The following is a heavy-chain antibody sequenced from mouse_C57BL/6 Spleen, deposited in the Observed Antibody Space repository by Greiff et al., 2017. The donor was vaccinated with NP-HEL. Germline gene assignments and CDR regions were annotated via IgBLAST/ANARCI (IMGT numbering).Heavy chain of an antibody. CDR2: IHPNSGST. CDR1: GYTFTSYW. Sequence: VQPQQPGAELVKPGASVKLSCKASGYTFTSYWMHWVKQRPGQGLEWIGMIHPNSGSTNYNEKFKSKATLTVDKSSSTAYMQLSSLTSEDSAVYYCASLYYYGSSYRYAMDYWGQGTSVTVSS. CDR3: ASLYYYGSSYRYAMDY. J-gene: IGHJ4*01. D-gene: IGHD1-1*01. V-gene: IGHV1-64*01.